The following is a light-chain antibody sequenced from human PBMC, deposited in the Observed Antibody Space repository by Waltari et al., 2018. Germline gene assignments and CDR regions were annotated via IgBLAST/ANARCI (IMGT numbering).Light chain of an antibody. CDR3: SSYTTSISYV. CDR1: SRYIGVYNH. V-gene: IGLV2-14*03. CDR2: DVT. Sequence: QSALTQPAPGSGSPGPSITISCTGTSRYIGVYNHVSWYQQQPGKAPKLMLYDVTTRPSGVSDRFSVSKSDYTAPLTISGLQAEDESDYSCSSYTTSISYVFGPGTRVTVL. J-gene: IGLJ1*01.